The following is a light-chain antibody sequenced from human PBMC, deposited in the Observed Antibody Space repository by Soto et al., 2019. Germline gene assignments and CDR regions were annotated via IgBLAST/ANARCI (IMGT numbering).Light chain of an antibody. J-gene: IGKJ1*01. CDR2: RAS. CDR1: QSISSW. V-gene: IGKV1-5*03. Sequence: DIQMTQSPSTLSASVGDRVIITCRASQSISSWLAWYQQKPGKAPDLLIYRASTLKTGIPSMFSGSGSGTEFTLTIRILQPDNFATYYCQHYDRDSWTFGTWTKVEIK. CDR3: QHYDRDSWT.